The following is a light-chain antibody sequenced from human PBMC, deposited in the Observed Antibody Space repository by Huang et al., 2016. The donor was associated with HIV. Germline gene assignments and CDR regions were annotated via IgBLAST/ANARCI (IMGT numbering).Light chain of an antibody. CDR3: QQYNNWPPIT. J-gene: IGKJ5*01. CDR2: GAS. Sequence: EIVMTQSPVTLSVSPGERATLSCRASQSVSSTLAWYQQKPGKVPRLLIYGASTRATGGPARFSGSGSGTEFTLTISSLQSEDFALYYCQQYNNWPPITFGQGTRLEIK. CDR1: QSVSST. V-gene: IGKV3-15*01.